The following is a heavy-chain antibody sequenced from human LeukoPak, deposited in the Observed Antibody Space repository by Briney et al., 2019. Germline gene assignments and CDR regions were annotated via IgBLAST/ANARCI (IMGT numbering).Heavy chain of an antibody. CDR3: TRDPRRLDY. CDR1: GFTLSSYE. CDR2: ISSSGSTI. V-gene: IGHV3-48*03. J-gene: IGHJ4*02. Sequence: GGSLRLSCAASGFTLSSYEMNWVRQAPGKGLEWVSYISSSGSTIYYADSVKGRFTISGDNAKNSLYLQMNSLRAEDTAVYYCTRDPRRLDYWGQGTLVTVSS.